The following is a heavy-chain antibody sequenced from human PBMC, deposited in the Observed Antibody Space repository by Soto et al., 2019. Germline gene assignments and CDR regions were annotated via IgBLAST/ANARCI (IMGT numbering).Heavy chain of an antibody. CDR1: GGSISSSY. CDR3: ARANQWLVPYFFDY. J-gene: IGHJ4*02. Sequence: PSETLSLTCTVSGGSISSSYWSWIRQSPGKGLEWIGYVYHSGGTNYTPSLKSRVTISVDTSKNQFSLKLNTVTASYTAVYYCARANQWLVPYFFDYWGQGALVTVSS. V-gene: IGHV4-59*01. D-gene: IGHD6-19*01. CDR2: VYHSGGT.